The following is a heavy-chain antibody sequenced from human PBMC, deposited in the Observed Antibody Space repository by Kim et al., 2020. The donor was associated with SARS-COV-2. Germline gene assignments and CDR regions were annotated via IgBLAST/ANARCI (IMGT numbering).Heavy chain of an antibody. J-gene: IGHJ5*02. CDR1: GGSISSYY. CDR2: ISYSGST. Sequence: SETLSLNCTVSGGSISSYYWSWVRQPPGKGLEWIGSISYSGSTNYNPSLKSRVTISVDTSKNQFSLKLSSVTAAETSGYYCARKRNRGRDNWLDPCGQ. CDR3: ARKRNRGRDNWLDP. V-gene: IGHV4-59*01. D-gene: IGHD3-10*01.